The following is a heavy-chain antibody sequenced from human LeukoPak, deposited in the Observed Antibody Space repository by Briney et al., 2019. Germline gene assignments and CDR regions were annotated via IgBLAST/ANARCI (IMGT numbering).Heavy chain of an antibody. CDR3: ATHNYDFWSGEGHYFDY. Sequence: PGGSLRLSCAASGFTFSSYGMHWVRQAPGKGLEWVSAISGSGGSTYYADSVKGRFTISRDNSKNTLYLQMNSLRAEDTAVYYCATHNYDFWSGEGHYFDYWGQGTLVTVSS. CDR2: ISGSGGST. V-gene: IGHV3-23*01. D-gene: IGHD3-3*01. J-gene: IGHJ4*02. CDR1: GFTFSSYG.